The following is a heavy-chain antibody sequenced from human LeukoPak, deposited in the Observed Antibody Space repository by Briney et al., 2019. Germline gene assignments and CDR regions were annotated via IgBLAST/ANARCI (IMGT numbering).Heavy chain of an antibody. J-gene: IGHJ4*02. D-gene: IGHD5-18*01. CDR1: GFTFSDYY. Sequence: GGSPRLSCAASGFTFSDYYMSWIRQAPGKGLEWVSYISSSGSTIYYADSVKGRFTISRDNAKNSLYLQMNSLRAEDTAVYYCARALVDTAMVTEYYFDYWGQGTLVTVSS. CDR2: ISSSGSTI. V-gene: IGHV3-11*01. CDR3: ARALVDTAMVTEYYFDY.